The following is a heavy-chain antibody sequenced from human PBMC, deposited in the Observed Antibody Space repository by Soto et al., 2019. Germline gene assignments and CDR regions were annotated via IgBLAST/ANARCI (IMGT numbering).Heavy chain of an antibody. CDR1: GASVGDTSYQ. D-gene: IGHD4-17*01. CDR3: ARLTVGDYIFSF. CDR2: VYYTGSTATGST. J-gene: IGHJ4*02. V-gene: IGHV4-39*01. Sequence: QLQLQESGPGLVKPSETLSLSCTVSGASVGDTSYQWGWLRQPPGKGLEWIGSVYYTGSTATGSTYYHPSLKSRVPISVDTSKNQVSLRLSAVTAADTAVYYCARLTVGDYIFSFWGQGTHVSVSS.